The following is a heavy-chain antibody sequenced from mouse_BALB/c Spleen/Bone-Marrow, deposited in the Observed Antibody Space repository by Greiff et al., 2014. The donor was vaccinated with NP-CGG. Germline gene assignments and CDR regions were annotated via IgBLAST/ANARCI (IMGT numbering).Heavy chain of an antibody. CDR3: ARSLYGYDWYFDV. J-gene: IGHJ1*01. D-gene: IGHD2-2*01. CDR2: INPYNDDT. CDR1: GYTFTSYV. V-gene: IGHV1-14*01. Sequence: EVQLVESGPEPVKPGASVKMSCKASGYTFTSYVVHWVKQKPGQGLEWIGNINPYNDDTMYNEKFKGKATLTSDKSSSTAYMELSSLTSEDSAVYYCARSLYGYDWYFDVWGAGTTVTVSS.